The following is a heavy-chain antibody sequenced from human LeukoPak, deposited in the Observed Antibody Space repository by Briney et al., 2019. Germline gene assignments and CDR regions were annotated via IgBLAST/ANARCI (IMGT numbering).Heavy chain of an antibody. CDR2: IDTAGDS. CDR1: GFTFSSYD. J-gene: IGHJ4*02. Sequence: GGSLRLSCAASGFTFSSYDMHWVRHATGKGLEWVSAIDTAGDSYYPGSVKGRFAISRENAKNSLYLQMNSLRAGDTAVYYCARGAYDSSGYTFDYWGQGTLVTVSS. D-gene: IGHD3-22*01. CDR3: ARGAYDSSGYTFDY. V-gene: IGHV3-13*01.